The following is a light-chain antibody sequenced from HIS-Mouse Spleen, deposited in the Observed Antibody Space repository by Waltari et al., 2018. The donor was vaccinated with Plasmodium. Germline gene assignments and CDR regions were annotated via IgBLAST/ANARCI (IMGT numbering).Light chain of an antibody. CDR3: QQYNNWSFT. CDR2: GAS. CDR1: QSVSSN. V-gene: IGKV3-15*01. Sequence: EIVMTKSPATLSVSPGERATLSRRASQSVSSNLAWYQQKPGQAPRLLIYGASTRATGIPARFSGSGSGTEFTLTISSLQSEDFAVYYCQQYNNWSFTFGPGTKVDIK. J-gene: IGKJ3*01.